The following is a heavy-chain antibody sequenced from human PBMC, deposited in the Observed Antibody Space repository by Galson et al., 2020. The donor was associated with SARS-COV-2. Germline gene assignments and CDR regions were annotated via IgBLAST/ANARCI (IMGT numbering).Heavy chain of an antibody. CDR1: GGSISSGGYY. CDR2: IYYSGST. Sequence: SETLSLTCTVSGGSISSGGYYWSWIRQHPGKGLEWIGYIYYSGSTYYNPSLKSRVTISVDTSKNQFSLKLSSVTAADTAVYYCARGWGPYYDFWSGYYNWFDPWGQGTLVTVSS. D-gene: IGHD3-3*01. J-gene: IGHJ5*02. V-gene: IGHV4-31*03. CDR3: ARGWGPYYDFWSGYYNWFDP.